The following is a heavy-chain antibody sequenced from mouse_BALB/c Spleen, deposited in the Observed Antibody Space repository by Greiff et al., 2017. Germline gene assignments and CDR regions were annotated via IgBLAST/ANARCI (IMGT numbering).Heavy chain of an antibody. CDR3: ARADMNFVTTAY. CDR1: GFNIKDYY. CDR2: IDPENGNT. V-gene: IGHV14-1*02. Sequence: VQLQQSGAELVRPGALVKLSCKASGFNIKDYYMHWVKQRPEQGLEWIGRIDPENGNTIYDPKFQGKASITADTSSNTAYLQLSSLTSEDTAVYYCARADMNFVTTAYWGQGTTLTVSS. D-gene: IGHD2-12*01. J-gene: IGHJ2*01.